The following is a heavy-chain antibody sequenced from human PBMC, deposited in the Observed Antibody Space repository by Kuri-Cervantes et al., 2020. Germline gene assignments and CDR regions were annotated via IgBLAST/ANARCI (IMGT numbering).Heavy chain of an antibody. Sequence: GEFLKISCAASGFTFSSYGMHWVRQAPGKGLEWMAVISYDGSNKYYADSVKGRFTISRDNSKNTPYLQMNSLRAEDTAVYYCARGDYYGSGSYYNAPTNYYYGMDVWGQGTTVTVSS. D-gene: IGHD3-10*01. CDR1: GFTFSSYG. J-gene: IGHJ6*02. CDR3: ARGDYYGSGSYYNAPTNYYYGMDV. V-gene: IGHV3-30*03. CDR2: ISYDGSNK.